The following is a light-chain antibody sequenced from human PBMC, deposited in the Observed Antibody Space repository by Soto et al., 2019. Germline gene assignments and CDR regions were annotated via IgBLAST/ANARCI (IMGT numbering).Light chain of an antibody. Sequence: DVVLTQSQLSMPVTLGQPASISCRSSQGLVFTDGNTFLSWFQQRPGQSPRRLIYQVSKRDSGVPERFSGSGSGTDFTLKISRVEAEDVGIYYCAQATHWPLTFGGGTKVEI. V-gene: IGKV2-30*01. CDR1: QGLVFTDGNTF. CDR3: AQATHWPLT. CDR2: QVS. J-gene: IGKJ4*01.